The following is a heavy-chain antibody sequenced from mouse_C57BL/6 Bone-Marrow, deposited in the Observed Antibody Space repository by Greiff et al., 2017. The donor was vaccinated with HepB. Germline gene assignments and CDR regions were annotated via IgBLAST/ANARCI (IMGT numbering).Heavy chain of an antibody. Sequence: VQLQQSGPELVKPGASVKMSCKASGYTFTDYNMHWVKQSHGKSLEWIGYINPNNGGTSYNQKFKGKATLTVNKSSSTAYMQLRSLTSEESAVYECADYYYGSGVNAMDDWGQGTSVT. CDR1: GYTFTDYN. V-gene: IGHV1-22*01. CDR2: INPNNGGT. D-gene: IGHD1-1*01. J-gene: IGHJ4*01. CDR3: ADYYYGSGVNAMDD.